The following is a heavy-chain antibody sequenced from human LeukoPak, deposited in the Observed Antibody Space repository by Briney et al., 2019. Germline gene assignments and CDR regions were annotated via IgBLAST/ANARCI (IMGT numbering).Heavy chain of an antibody. Sequence: ASVKVSCKASGYTFTSYYMHWVRQAPGQGLEWMGIINPSGGSTSYAQKFQGRVTMTRNTSISTAYMELSSLRSEDTAVYYCARVVTRHYDYVWGSYRFKYYFDYWGQGTLVTVSS. D-gene: IGHD3-16*02. CDR3: ARVVTRHYDYVWGSYRFKYYFDY. J-gene: IGHJ4*02. CDR2: INPSGGST. V-gene: IGHV1-46*01. CDR1: GYTFTSYY.